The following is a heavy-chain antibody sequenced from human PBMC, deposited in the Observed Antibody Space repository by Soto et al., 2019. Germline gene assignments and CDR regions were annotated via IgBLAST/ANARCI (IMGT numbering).Heavy chain of an antibody. CDR1: GFTFSIYS. J-gene: IGHJ4*02. CDR2: ITSDTKTI. Sequence: GGSLRLSCAASGFTFSIYSMNWVRQAPGKGLEWFSYITSDTKTIKYADSVKGRFTISRDNAKNSLYLQMNSLRDEDTAVYYCARSVEGHFDYWGQGTVVTVS. CDR3: ARSVEGHFDY. D-gene: IGHD6-19*01. V-gene: IGHV3-48*02.